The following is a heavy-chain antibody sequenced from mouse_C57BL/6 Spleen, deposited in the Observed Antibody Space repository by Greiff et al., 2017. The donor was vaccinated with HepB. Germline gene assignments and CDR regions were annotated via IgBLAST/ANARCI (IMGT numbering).Heavy chain of an antibody. V-gene: IGHV1-63*01. CDR1: GYTFTNYW. D-gene: IGHD2-1*01. CDR2: IYPGGGYT. CDR3: ARRGGNYDYFDY. J-gene: IGHJ2*01. Sequence: LQESGAELVRPGTSVKMSCKASGYTFTNYWIGWAKQRPGHGLEWIGDIYPGGGYTNYNEKFKGKATLTADKSSSTAYMQFSSLTSEDSAIYYCARRGGNYDYFDYWGQGTTLTVSS.